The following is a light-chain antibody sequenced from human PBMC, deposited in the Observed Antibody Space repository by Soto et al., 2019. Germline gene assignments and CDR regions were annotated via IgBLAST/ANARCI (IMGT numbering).Light chain of an antibody. CDR2: SAS. CDR3: QQYGSSPRT. J-gene: IGKJ1*01. V-gene: IGKV3-20*01. CDR1: QSVTSPF. Sequence: EIVLTQSPGTLSLSPGERATLSCRASQSVTSPFLAWYQQKPGQPPRRLIYSASGRASGIPDRFSGSGSGTDFTLTISSLEPEDSAVYYCQQYGSSPRTFGQGTKVEV.